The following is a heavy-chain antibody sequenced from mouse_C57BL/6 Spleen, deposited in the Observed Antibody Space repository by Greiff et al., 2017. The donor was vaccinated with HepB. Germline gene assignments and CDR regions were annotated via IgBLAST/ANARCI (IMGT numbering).Heavy chain of an antibody. V-gene: IGHV1-4*01. CDR1: GYTFTSYT. D-gene: IGHD3-1*01. Sequence: QVQLKQSGAELARPGASVKMSCKASGYTFTSYTMHWVKQRPGQGLEWIGYINPSSGYTKYNQKFKDKATLTADKSSSTAYMQLSSLTSEDSAVYYCARGGSSRGAMDYWGQGTSVTVSS. J-gene: IGHJ4*01. CDR3: ARGGSSRGAMDY. CDR2: INPSSGYT.